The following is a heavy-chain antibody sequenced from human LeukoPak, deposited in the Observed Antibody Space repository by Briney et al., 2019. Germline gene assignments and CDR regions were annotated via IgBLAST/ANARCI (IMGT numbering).Heavy chain of an antibody. D-gene: IGHD1-26*01. V-gene: IGHV3-48*04. J-gene: IGHJ6*02. CDR3: ARDRGGSYWYYYYGMDV. Sequence: GGSLRLSCAASGFTFSSYSMNWVRQAPGKGLEWVSYISSSSSTIYYADSVKGRFTISRDNAKNSLYLQMNSLRAEDTAVYYCARDRGGSYWYYYYGMDVWGQGTTVTVSS. CDR1: GFTFSSYS. CDR2: ISSSSSTI.